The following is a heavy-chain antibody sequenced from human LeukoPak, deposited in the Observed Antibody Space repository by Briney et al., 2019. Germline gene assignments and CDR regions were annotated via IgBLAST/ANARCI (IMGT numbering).Heavy chain of an antibody. CDR2: IYAGDSDT. CDR1: GYSFTSSW. D-gene: IGHD3-3*01. CDR3: ARRQAGELYDFWRYYLDY. Sequence: PGESLKISCKGSGYSFTSSWIGWVRQMPGKGLEWMAIIYAGDSDTTYSPSFRGQVTISADKSISTAYLQWSSLKASDTAIYYCARRQAGELYDFWRYYLDYWGQGTLVTVSS. V-gene: IGHV5-51*01. J-gene: IGHJ4*02.